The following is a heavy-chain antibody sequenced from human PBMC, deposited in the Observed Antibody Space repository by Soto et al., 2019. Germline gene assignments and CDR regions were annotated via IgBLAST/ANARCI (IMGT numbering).Heavy chain of an antibody. Sequence: LRLSCAASGFTFSSYSMNWVRQAPGKGLEWVSSISSSSSYIYYADSVKGRFTISRDNAKNSLYLQMNSLRAEDTAVYYCARGTAGAPSCFGYWGPGTMVTVYS. CDR2: ISSSSSYI. J-gene: IGHJ4*02. D-gene: IGHD4-17*01. CDR1: GFTFSSYS. V-gene: IGHV3-21*01. CDR3: ARGTAGAPSCFGY.